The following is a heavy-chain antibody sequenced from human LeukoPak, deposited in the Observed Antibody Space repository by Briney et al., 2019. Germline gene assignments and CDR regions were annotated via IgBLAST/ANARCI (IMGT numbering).Heavy chain of an antibody. J-gene: IGHJ4*02. CDR1: GFTFSSYW. CDR2: VSYDGSNK. V-gene: IGHV3-30*03. CDR3: ARTGDYYTSGNYREPFDY. D-gene: IGHD3-10*01. Sequence: GGSLRLSCAASGFTFSSYWMSWVRQAPGKGLEWVAVVSYDGSNKYYGDSVKGRFTVSRDNSKNTLYLQMSSLNPEDTAVYHCARTGDYYTSGNYREPFDYWGQGTLVTVSS.